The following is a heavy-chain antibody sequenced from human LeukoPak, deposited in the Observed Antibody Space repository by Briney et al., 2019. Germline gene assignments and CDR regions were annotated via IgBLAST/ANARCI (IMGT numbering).Heavy chain of an antibody. CDR3: ARQPSTTSWRWFDP. CDR1: GYTFTTYG. CDR2: ISAYNGNT. D-gene: IGHD2-2*01. V-gene: IGHV1-18*01. Sequence: ASVKVSCTASGYTFTTYGITWVRQAPGQGLEWMGWISAYNGNTNYAQKLQGRVTMTTDTSTSTAYMELRSLRSDDTAVYYCARQPSTTSWRWFDPWGQGTLVTVSS. J-gene: IGHJ5*02.